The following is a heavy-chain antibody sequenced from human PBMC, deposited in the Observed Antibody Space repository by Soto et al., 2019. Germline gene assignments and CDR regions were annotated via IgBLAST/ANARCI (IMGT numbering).Heavy chain of an antibody. V-gene: IGHV4-34*01. CDR2: INHSGST. D-gene: IGHD3-10*01. CDR1: GGSFSGYY. CDR3: ARGWYGSGSYYNVLEDGYYYYGMDV. J-gene: IGHJ6*02. Sequence: SETLSLTCAVYGGSFSGYYWSWIRQPPGKGLEWIGEINHSGSTNYNPSLKSRVTISVDTSKNQFSLKLSSVTAADTAVYYCARGWYGSGSYYNVLEDGYYYYGMDVWGQGTTVTVSS.